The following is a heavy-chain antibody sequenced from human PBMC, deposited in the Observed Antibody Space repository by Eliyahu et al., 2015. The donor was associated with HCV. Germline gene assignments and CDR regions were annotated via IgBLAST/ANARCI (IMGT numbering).Heavy chain of an antibody. CDR1: GFTFRNYA. CDR3: AKSPTLDYYGMDV. Sequence: EVQLLESGGGLVQPGGSLSLXCAXSGFTFRNYAMSWVRQAPGKGLXWVSSIRNSDXRTYYADSAKGRFTISRDDSKSTFYLQMNSLRAEDTAVYYCAKSPTLDYYGMDVWGQGTTVTVSS. V-gene: IGHV3-23*01. CDR2: IRNSDXRT. J-gene: IGHJ6*02.